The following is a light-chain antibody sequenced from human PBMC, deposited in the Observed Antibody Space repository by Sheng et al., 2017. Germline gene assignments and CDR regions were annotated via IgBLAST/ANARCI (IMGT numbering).Light chain of an antibody. Sequence: SYELTQPPSVSVSPGQTASITCSGEKLGERYACWYQQRPGQSPVLVIYQNNKRPSGIPERFSGSNSGNTATLTISGTQAMDEADYYCQAWDSSTVVFGGGTKLTVL. CDR2: QNN. J-gene: IGLJ2*01. CDR1: KLGERY. CDR3: QAWDSSTVV. V-gene: IGLV3-1*01.